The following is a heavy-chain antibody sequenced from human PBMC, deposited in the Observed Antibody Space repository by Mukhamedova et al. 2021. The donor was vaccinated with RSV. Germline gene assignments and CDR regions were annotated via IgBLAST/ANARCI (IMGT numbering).Heavy chain of an antibody. CDR2: MNANSGNT. J-gene: IGHJ4*02. Sequence: EYMGWMNANSGNTGYAQNFQGRVTMTWSTPISTAYMELSSLTSEDTAVYYCARARAFNWSRRGLHFWGQGTLVNVSP. V-gene: IGHV1-8*01. CDR3: ARARAFNWSRRGLHF.